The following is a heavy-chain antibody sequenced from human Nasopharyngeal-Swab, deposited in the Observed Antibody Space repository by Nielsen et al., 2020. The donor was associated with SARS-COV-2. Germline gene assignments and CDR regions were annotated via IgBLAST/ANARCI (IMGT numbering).Heavy chain of an antibody. CDR2: ISYDGSNK. CDR3: ARDPDSGGYYEDAFDI. V-gene: IGHV3-30-3*01. J-gene: IGHJ3*02. CDR1: GFTFSSYA. Sequence: LKISCAASGFTFSSYAMHWVRQAPGKGLEWVAVISYDGSNKYYADSVKGRFTISRDNSKNTLYLQMNSLRAEDTAVYYCARDPDSGGYYEDAFDIWGQGTMVTVSS. D-gene: IGHD3-22*01.